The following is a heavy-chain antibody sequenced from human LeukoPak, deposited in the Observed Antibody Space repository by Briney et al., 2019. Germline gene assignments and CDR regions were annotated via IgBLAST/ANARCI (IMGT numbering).Heavy chain of an antibody. V-gene: IGHV4-59*08. CDR2: IYYSGST. J-gene: IGHJ4*01. CDR3: ARHMGLGYTYFYPYFDC. D-gene: IGHD1-1*01. CDR1: GGSISSYY. Sequence: SETLSLTCTVSGGSISSYYWSWMRQPPGKGLEWIGYIYYSGSTNYNPSLKSRVTISVDTSKNQFSLKLSSVTAADTAVYYCARHMGLGYTYFYPYFDCWGQGTLVTVSS.